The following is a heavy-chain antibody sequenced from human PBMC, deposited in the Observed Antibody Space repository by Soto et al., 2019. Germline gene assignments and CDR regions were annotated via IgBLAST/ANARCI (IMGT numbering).Heavy chain of an antibody. CDR1: GGTSNSYA. CDR2: IIPIFGTA. J-gene: IGHJ6*02. Sequence: QVQLVQSGAEVKKPGSSVKVSCKASGGTSNSYAISWVRQAPGQGLEWMGGIIPIFGTADYAQKFQGRVTINADESTSTAYMELSSLRSEDTAVYYCARHPVSGSYAYYYGMDVWGQGTTVTVSS. D-gene: IGHD1-26*01. CDR3: ARHPVSGSYAYYYGMDV. V-gene: IGHV1-69*12.